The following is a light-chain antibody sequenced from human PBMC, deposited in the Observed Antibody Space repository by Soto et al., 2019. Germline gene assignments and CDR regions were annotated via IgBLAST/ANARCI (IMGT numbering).Light chain of an antibody. Sequence: QSALTQPASLSGSPGQSITISCTGTSTDIGSYNYVSWYQQHPGKAPKLMIFDVSYRPSGISDRFSGSKCGNTASLTSSGLQPEDEDDYYCISYGASRTLFGGGTKLTVL. V-gene: IGLV2-14*03. CDR2: DVS. CDR3: ISYGASRTL. CDR1: STDIGSYNY. J-gene: IGLJ2*01.